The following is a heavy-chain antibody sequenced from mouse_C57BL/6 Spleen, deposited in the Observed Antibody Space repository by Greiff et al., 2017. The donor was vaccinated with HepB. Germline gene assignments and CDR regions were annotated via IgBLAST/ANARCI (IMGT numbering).Heavy chain of an antibody. CDR3: ARWGTTVVAD. D-gene: IGHD1-1*01. CDR2: IYPGDGDT. CDR1: GYAFSSYW. J-gene: IGHJ2*01. Sequence: VHLVESGAELVKPGASVKISCKASGYAFSSYWMNWVKQRPGKGLEWIGQIYPGDGDTNYNGKFKGKATLTADKSSSTAYMQLSSLTSEDSAVYFCARWGTTVVADWGQGTTLTVSS. V-gene: IGHV1-80*01.